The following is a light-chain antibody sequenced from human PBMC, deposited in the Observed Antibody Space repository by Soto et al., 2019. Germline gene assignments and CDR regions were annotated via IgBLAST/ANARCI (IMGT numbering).Light chain of an antibody. V-gene: IGLV2-14*01. J-gene: IGLJ1*01. CDR1: MRDVGAYNL. CDR2: EVR. CDR3: NSHTSGDFRV. Sequence: QSALTQPASVSGSPGQSITISCAGTMRDVGAYNLVSWYQQHPGRAPQLIIFEVRYRPSGISFRFSGSKSGYTASLTISGLQAEDEADYYCNSHTSGDFRVFGTGTKVTVL.